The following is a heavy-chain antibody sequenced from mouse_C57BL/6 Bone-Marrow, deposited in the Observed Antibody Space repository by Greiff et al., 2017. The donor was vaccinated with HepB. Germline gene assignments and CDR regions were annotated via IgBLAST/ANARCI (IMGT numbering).Heavy chain of an antibody. V-gene: IGHV1-59*01. D-gene: IGHD2-2*01. Sequence: QVQLQQPGAELVRPGTSVKLSCKASGYTFTSYWMHWVKQRPGQGLEWIGVIDPSDSYTNYNQKFKDKATLTVDTSSSTAYMQLSSLTSEDSAVYYCARWLSYYYAMDYWGQGTSVTVSS. CDR1: GYTFTSYW. J-gene: IGHJ4*01. CDR2: IDPSDSYT. CDR3: ARWLSYYYAMDY.